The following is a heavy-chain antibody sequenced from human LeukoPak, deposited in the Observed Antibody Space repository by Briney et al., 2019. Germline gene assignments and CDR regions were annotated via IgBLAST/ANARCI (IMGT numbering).Heavy chain of an antibody. CDR1: GYTLTELS. Sequence: GASVKVSCKVSGYTLTELSMHWVRQAPGKGLEWMGGFDPGDGETIYAQKFQGRVTMTEDTSTDTAYMELSSLRSEDTAVYYCATGPFGLSIVGATIDYWGQGTLVTVPS. V-gene: IGHV1-24*01. CDR3: ATGPFGLSIVGATIDY. J-gene: IGHJ4*02. D-gene: IGHD1-26*01. CDR2: FDPGDGET.